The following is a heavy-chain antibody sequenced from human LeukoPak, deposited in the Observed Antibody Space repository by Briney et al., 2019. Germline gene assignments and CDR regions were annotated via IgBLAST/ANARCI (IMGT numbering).Heavy chain of an antibody. J-gene: IGHJ2*01. CDR3: ARLDAGYNWGRPYWYFDL. V-gene: IGHV4-59*08. CDR1: GGSISSYY. D-gene: IGHD7-27*01. CDR2: IYYSGST. Sequence: SETLSLTCTVSGGSISSYYWSWIRQPPGKGLEWIGYIYYSGSTNYNPSLKSRVTISVDTSKNQFSLKLSSVTAADTAVYYCARLDAGYNWGRPYWYFDLWGRGTLVTVSS.